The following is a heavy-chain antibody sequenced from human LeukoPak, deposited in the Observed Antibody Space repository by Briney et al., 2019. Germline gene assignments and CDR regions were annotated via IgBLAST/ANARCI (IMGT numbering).Heavy chain of an antibody. CDR1: GFTFSSYA. CDR3: ARVLGTAMALDY. V-gene: IGHV3-30-3*01. CDR2: ISYDGSNK. J-gene: IGHJ4*02. D-gene: IGHD5-18*01. Sequence: PGGSLRLSCATSGFTFSSYAMHWVRQAPGKGLEWVAVISYDGSNKYYADSVKGRFTISRDNSKNTLYLQMNSLRAEDTAVYYCARVLGTAMALDYWGQGTLVTVSS.